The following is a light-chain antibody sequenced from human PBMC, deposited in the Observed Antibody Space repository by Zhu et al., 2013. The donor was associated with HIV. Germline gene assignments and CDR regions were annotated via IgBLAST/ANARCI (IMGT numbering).Light chain of an antibody. Sequence: EIVLTQSPATLSLSPGERATLSCRASQSVSSYLAWYQQKPGQAPRLLIYDASNRATGIPARFSGSGSGTEFTLTISSLQSEDFAVYYCQQYDNWPRDTFGQGTKLEIK. J-gene: IGKJ2*01. CDR3: QQYDNWPRDT. V-gene: IGKV3-11*01. CDR2: DAS. CDR1: QSVSSY.